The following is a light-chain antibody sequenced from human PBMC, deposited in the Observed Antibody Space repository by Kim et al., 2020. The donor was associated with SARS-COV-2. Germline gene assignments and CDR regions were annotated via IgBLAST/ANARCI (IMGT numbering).Light chain of an antibody. CDR1: QSISSY. Sequence: ASVGDRVTITCRASQSISSYLNWYQQKPGKAPKLLIYAASSLQSGVPSRFSGSGSGTDFTLTISSLQPEDFATYYCQQSYSTPETFGQGTKVDIK. J-gene: IGKJ1*01. V-gene: IGKV1-39*01. CDR3: QQSYSTPET. CDR2: AAS.